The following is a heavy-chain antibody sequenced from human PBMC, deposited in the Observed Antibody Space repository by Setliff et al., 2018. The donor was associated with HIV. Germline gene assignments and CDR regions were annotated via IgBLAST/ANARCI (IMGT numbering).Heavy chain of an antibody. V-gene: IGHV4-34*01. CDR1: GGSFSGYY. CDR3: ARPLSTSYYFWGDAFGI. J-gene: IGHJ3*02. CDR2: INHSGST. Sequence: SETLSLTCAVYGGSFSGYYWSWIRQPPGKGLEWIGEINHSGSTNFNPSLKSRVTISVDTSKNQFSLRLTSVTAADTAMYYCARPLSTSYYFWGDAFGIWGQGTVVTVSS. D-gene: IGHD3-3*01.